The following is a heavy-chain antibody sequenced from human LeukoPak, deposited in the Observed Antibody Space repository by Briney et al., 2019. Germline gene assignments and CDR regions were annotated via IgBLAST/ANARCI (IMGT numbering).Heavy chain of an antibody. CDR3: ARGGRYCTTTSCYGYFDS. J-gene: IGHJ4*02. V-gene: IGHV3-21*01. D-gene: IGHD2-2*01. CDR1: EFTFSSYT. Sequence: GGSLRLSCAASEFTFSSYTMNWVRQAPGKGLEWVSSISSSTSYIYYADSVKGRFTISRDNARNSLYLQMNSLRVEDTAVYYCARGGRYCTTTSCYGYFDSWGQGTLVTVSS. CDR2: ISSSTSYI.